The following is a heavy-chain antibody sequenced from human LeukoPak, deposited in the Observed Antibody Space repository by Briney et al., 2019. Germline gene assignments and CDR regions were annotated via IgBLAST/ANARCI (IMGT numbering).Heavy chain of an antibody. Sequence: SQTLSLTCTVSGGSISSGDYYWSWIRQPPGKGLEWIGYIYYSGSTYYNPSLKSRVTISVDTSKNQFSLKLSSVTAADTAVYYCARDSIVVRGVFDYWGQGALVTVSS. J-gene: IGHJ4*02. CDR3: ARDSIVVRGVFDY. V-gene: IGHV4-30-4*01. CDR2: IYYSGST. D-gene: IGHD3-10*01. CDR1: GGSISSGDYY.